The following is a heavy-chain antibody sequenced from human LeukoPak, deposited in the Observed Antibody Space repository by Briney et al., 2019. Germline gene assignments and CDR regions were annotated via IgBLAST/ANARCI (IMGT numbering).Heavy chain of an antibody. Sequence: SSETLSLTCTVSGGSSSSYYWGWIRQPPGKGLEWLGYIYYSGSTSYNPSRKSRVTISVDTSKSQFSLKLTSVTAADTAGYYCARSRVTTGTTFDLWGRGTLVTVSS. D-gene: IGHD1-1*01. V-gene: IGHV4-59*01. CDR3: ARSRVTTGTTFDL. CDR2: IYYSGST. CDR1: GGSSSSYY. J-gene: IGHJ2*01.